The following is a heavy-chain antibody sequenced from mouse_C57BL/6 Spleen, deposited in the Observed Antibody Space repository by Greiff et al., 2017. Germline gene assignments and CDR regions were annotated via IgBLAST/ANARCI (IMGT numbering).Heavy chain of an antibody. CDR2: IDPSDSYT. CDR3: ARMGDDAGYAMDY. CDR1: GYTFTSYW. J-gene: IGHJ4*01. Sequence: VQLQQPGAELVRPGTSVKLSCKASGYTFTSYWMHWVKQRPGQGLEWIGVIDPSDSYTNYNQKFKGKATLTVDTSSSTAYMQLSSLTSEVSAVYYCARMGDDAGYAMDYWGQGTSVTVSS. V-gene: IGHV1-59*01.